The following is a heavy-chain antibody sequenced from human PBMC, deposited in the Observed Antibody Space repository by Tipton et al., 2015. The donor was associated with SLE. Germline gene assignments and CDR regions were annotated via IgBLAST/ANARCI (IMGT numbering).Heavy chain of an antibody. V-gene: IGHV4-39*07. CDR1: GGSISSGGYY. J-gene: IGHJ3*02. CDR3: ARPSSSGAFDI. D-gene: IGHD1-26*01. CDR2: INHSGST. Sequence: TLSLTCTVSGGSISSGGYYWSWIRQPPGKGLEWIGEINHSGSTNYNPSLKSRVTISVDTSKNQFSLKLSSVTAADTAVYYCARPSSSGAFDIWGQGTMVTVSS.